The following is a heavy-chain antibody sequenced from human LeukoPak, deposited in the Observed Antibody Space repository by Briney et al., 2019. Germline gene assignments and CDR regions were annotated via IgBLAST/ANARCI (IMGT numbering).Heavy chain of an antibody. CDR3: ARRRWFALDY. D-gene: IGHD3-10*01. CDR1: GGSISSSSYY. Sequence: SETLSLTCTVSGGSISSSSYYWGWIRQPPGKGLEWIGSIYYSGSTYYNPSLKSRVTISVDTSKSQLSLKLSSVTAADTAVYYCARRRWFALDYWGQGTLVTVSS. CDR2: IYYSGST. V-gene: IGHV4-39*01. J-gene: IGHJ4*02.